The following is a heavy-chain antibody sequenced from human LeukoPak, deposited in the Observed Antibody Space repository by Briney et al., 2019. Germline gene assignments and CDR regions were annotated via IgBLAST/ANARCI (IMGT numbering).Heavy chain of an antibody. CDR2: ISGSGGST. V-gene: IGHV3-23*01. D-gene: IGHD3-9*01. CDR3: AKSLAGRYDILTGFHY. J-gene: IGHJ4*02. CDR1: GFTFSSYA. Sequence: GGSLRLSCAASGFTFSSYAMSWVRQAPGKGLEWVSAISGSGGSTYYADSVKGRFTISRDNSKNTLYLQMNSLRAEDTAVYYCAKSLAGRYDILTGFHYWGQGTLVTVSS.